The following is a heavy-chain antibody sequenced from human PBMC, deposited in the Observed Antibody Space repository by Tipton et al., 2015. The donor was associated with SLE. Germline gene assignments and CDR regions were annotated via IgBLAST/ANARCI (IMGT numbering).Heavy chain of an antibody. CDR2: IYYSGST. V-gene: IGHV4-59*01. J-gene: IGHJ4*02. Sequence: TLSLTCTVSGGSISSYYWSWIRQPPGKGLEWIGYIYYSGSTNYNPSLKSRVTISVDSSKNQFSLKLTSVTAADTAVYYCARSEVVSALPDYWGQGTLVTVSS. CDR1: GGSISSYY. CDR3: ARSEVVSALPDY. D-gene: IGHD2-2*01.